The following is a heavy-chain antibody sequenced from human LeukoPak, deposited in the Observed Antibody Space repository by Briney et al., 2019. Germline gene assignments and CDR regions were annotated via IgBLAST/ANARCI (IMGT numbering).Heavy chain of an antibody. CDR1: GYTFTSYY. J-gene: IGHJ4*02. CDR3: ARDSSDIVVVPAAKSIDY. D-gene: IGHD2-2*01. Sequence: ASVKVSCKASGYTFTSYYMHWVRQAPGQGLEWMGIINPSGGSTSYAQKFQGRVTITADKSTSTAYMELSSLRSEDTAVYYCARDSSDIVVVPAAKSIDYWGQGTLVTVSS. CDR2: INPSGGST. V-gene: IGHV1-46*01.